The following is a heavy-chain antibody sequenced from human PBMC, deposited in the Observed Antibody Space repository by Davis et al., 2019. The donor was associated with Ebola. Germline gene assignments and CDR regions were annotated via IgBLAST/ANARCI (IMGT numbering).Heavy chain of an antibody. CDR3: ARGRLLRYFDWLRSRSAFDI. V-gene: IGHV4-38-2*02. CDR1: GYSISSGYY. J-gene: IGHJ3*02. CDR2: IYHSGST. D-gene: IGHD3-9*01. Sequence: SETLSLTCTVSGYSISSGYYWGWIRQPPGKGLEWIGSIYHSGSTYYNPSLKSRVTISVDTSKNQFSLKLSSVTAADTAVYYCARGRLLRYFDWLRSRSAFDIWGQGTMVTVSS.